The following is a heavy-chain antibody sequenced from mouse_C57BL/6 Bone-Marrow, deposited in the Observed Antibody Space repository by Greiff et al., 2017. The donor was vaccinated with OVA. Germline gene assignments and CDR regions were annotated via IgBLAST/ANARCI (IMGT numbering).Heavy chain of an antibody. Sequence: EVKLVESGGGLVQPKGSLKLSCAASGFSFNTYAMNWVRQAPGKGLEWVARIRSKSNNYATYYADSVKDRFTISRDDSESMLYLQMNNLKTEDTAMYYCVRHGGSSYFDYWGQGTTLTVSS. D-gene: IGHD1-1*01. CDR1: GFSFNTYA. CDR2: IRSKSNNYAT. CDR3: VRHGGSSYFDY. J-gene: IGHJ2*01. V-gene: IGHV10-1*01.